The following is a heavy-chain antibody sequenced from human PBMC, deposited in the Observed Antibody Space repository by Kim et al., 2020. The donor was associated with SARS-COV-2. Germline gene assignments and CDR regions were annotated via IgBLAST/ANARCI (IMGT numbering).Heavy chain of an antibody. J-gene: IGHJ3*02. Sequence: YAQKFQGRVTITADESTSTAYMELSSLRSEDTAVYYCARALPQDAAFDIWGQGTMVTVSS. CDR3: ARALPQDAAFDI. V-gene: IGHV1-69*01. D-gene: IGHD2-15*01.